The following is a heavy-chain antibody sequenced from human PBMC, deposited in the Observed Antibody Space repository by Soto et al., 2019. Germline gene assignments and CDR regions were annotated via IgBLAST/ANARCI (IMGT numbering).Heavy chain of an antibody. CDR2: ISNDGSNK. Sequence: QVQLVESGGGVVQPGRSLRLSCAASNFTFSNYGMHWVRQAPGKGLEWVALISNDGSNKYYTDSVKGRFTISRDNSRNTLSLQMNSLRADDTAVYYCAKDGADTGTCYFDYWGQGTLITVSS. D-gene: IGHD1-26*01. CDR1: NFTFSNYG. CDR3: AKDGADTGTCYFDY. V-gene: IGHV3-30*18. J-gene: IGHJ4*02.